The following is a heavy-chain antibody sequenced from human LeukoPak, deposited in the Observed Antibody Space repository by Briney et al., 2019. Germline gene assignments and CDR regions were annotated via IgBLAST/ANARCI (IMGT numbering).Heavy chain of an antibody. V-gene: IGHV4-59*01. CDR2: IYYSGST. D-gene: IGHD3-10*01. CDR3: ARERMVRGVRSPYYYYGMDV. Sequence: SETLSLTCTVSGGSISSYYWSWIRQPPGKGLEWIGYIYYSGSTNYNPSLKSRVTISVDTSKNQFSLKLSSVTAADTAVYYCARERMVRGVRSPYYYYGMDVWGQGTTVTVSS. J-gene: IGHJ6*02. CDR1: GGSISSYY.